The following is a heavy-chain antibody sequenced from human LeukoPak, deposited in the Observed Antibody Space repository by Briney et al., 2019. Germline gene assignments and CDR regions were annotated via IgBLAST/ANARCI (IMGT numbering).Heavy chain of an antibody. V-gene: IGHV4-30-4*08. D-gene: IGHD2-2*01. CDR1: GGSISSGDYY. CDR3: ARGCSTSCPLDY. J-gene: IGHJ4*02. CDR2: IYYSGGT. Sequence: SQTLSLTCTVSGGSISSGDYYWSWIRQPPGKGLEWIGYIYYSGGTYYNPSLKSRVTISVDTSKNQFSLKLSSVTAADTAVYYCARGCSTSCPLDYWGQGTLVTVSS.